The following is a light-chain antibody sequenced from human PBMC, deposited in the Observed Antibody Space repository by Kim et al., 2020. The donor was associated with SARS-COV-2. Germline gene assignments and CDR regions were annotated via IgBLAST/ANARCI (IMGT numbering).Light chain of an antibody. CDR2: KDS. CDR3: YSAADNTWV. J-gene: IGLJ3*02. Sequence: SVSPGKTARITCAGDVLAKKYARWFQQKPGQAPVLVIYKDSERPSGIPERFSGASSGTTVTLTISGAQVEDEADYYCYSAADNTWVFGGGTKLTVL. V-gene: IGLV3-27*01. CDR1: VLAKKY.